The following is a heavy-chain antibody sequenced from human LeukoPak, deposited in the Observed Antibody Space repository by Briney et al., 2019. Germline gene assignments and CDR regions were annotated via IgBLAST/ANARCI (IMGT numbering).Heavy chain of an antibody. CDR2: IYYSGST. D-gene: IGHD6-13*01. CDR1: GGSISSSSYY. V-gene: IGHV4-39*07. Sequence: PSETLSLTCTVSGGSISSSSYYWGWIRQPPGKGLEWVGSIYYSGSTYYNPSLKSRVTISVDTSKNQFSLKLSSVTAADTAVYYCARVVVRQQLVQIRRGYFASWGKGPLVTVSS. J-gene: IGHJ4*02. CDR3: ARVVVRQQLVQIRRGYFAS.